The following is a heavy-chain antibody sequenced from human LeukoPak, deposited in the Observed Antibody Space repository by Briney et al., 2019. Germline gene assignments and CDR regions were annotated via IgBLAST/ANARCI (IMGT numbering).Heavy chain of an antibody. CDR1: GFTFSTYA. Sequence: GALRLSCAASGFTFSTYAMTWVRQAPGKGLEWVSVISGSGDSTFYANSVKGRFTVSRDNSKNTVYLQMNSLRVEDTAMYYCAKARFPGTVDGDSDHWGQGTLVTVSS. D-gene: IGHD4-17*01. CDR3: AKARFPGTVDGDSDH. J-gene: IGHJ4*02. CDR2: ISGSGDST. V-gene: IGHV3-23*01.